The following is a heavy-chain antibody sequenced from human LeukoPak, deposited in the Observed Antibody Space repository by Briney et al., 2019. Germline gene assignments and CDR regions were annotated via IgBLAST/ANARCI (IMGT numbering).Heavy chain of an antibody. J-gene: IGHJ5*02. D-gene: IGHD5-12*01. CDR3: ARLTERRVPYSGYERYWFDP. V-gene: IGHV4-38-2*01. CDR1: GYSISSGYY. Sequence: KPSETLSLTCAVSGYSISSGYYWGWVRQPPGKGLEWIGSIYHSGSTYYNPSLKSRLTISVDTSKNQFSLKLSSVTAADTAVYYCARLTERRVPYSGYERYWFDPWGQGTLVTVSS. CDR2: IYHSGST.